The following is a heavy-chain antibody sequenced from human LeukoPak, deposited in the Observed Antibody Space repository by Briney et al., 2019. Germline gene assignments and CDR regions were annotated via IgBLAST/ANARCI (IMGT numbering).Heavy chain of an antibody. D-gene: IGHD5-24*01. V-gene: IGHV4-39*07. J-gene: IGHJ4*02. CDR3: ARDGEMATVFDY. Sequence: SETLSLTCTVSGGSISSSSYYWGWIRQPPGKGLEWIGSIYYSGSTYYNPSLKSRVTISVDTSKNQFSLKLSSVTAADTAVYYCARDGEMATVFDYWGQGTLVTVAS. CDR1: GGSISSSSYY. CDR2: IYYSGST.